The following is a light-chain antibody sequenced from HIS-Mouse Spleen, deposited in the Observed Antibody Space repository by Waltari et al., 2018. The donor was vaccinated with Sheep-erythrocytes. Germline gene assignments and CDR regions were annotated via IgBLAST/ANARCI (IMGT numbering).Light chain of an antibody. CDR1: SSDVGSYNL. CDR2: EGS. V-gene: IGLV2-23*01. CDR3: CSYAGSSTPWV. J-gene: IGLJ3*02. Sequence: QSALTQPPSASGSPGQAVTISSTGTSSDVGSYNLVSLYQQHPGKAPKLMIYEGSKRPSGVSNRFSGSKSGNTASLTISGLQAEDEADYYCCSYAGSSTPWVFGGGTKLTVL.